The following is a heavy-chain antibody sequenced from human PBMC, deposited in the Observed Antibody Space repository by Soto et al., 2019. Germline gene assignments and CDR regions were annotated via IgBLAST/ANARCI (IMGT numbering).Heavy chain of an antibody. CDR2: ISYDGSNK. CDR3: AKSSGWYINWFDP. V-gene: IGHV3-30*18. D-gene: IGHD6-19*01. Sequence: QVQLVESGGGVVQPGRSLRLSCVASGFTFSNHGMHWVRQAPGKGLEWVAVISYDGSNKHYADSVKSRFTISRDNSKNTLDLQMNSLRAEDTAVYYCAKSSGWYINWFDPWGQGTLVTVSS. J-gene: IGHJ5*02. CDR1: GFTFSNHG.